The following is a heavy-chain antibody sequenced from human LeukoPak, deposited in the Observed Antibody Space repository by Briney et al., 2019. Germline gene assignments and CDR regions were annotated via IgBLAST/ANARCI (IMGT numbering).Heavy chain of an antibody. Sequence: GGSLRLSCAASGFTFSSYEMNWLRQAPGKGLEWVSSITGSGSTIYYADSVKGRFTISGDNAKNSLYLQMNSLRAEDTAVYYCARDKVWFGARFDPWGQGTLVTVSS. CDR3: ARDKVWFGARFDP. D-gene: IGHD3-10*01. CDR2: ITGSGSTI. J-gene: IGHJ5*02. CDR1: GFTFSSYE. V-gene: IGHV3-48*03.